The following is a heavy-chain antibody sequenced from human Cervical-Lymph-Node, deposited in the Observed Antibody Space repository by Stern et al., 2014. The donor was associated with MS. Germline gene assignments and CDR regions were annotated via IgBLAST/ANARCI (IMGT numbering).Heavy chain of an antibody. D-gene: IGHD5/OR15-5a*01. V-gene: IGHV1-69*14. CDR2: IIPILGTT. J-gene: IGHJ5*02. Sequence: VQLVQSGAEVKKPASSVKVSCKASGGTFNTSAISWVRQATGQGLEWMGGIIPILGTTNYAQKFQGRVTFSADKSTSTAYMALSGLRYEDTAVYYCARDLGVGPSVSWGQGTVVTVSS. CDR3: ARDLGVGPSVS. CDR1: GGTFNTSA.